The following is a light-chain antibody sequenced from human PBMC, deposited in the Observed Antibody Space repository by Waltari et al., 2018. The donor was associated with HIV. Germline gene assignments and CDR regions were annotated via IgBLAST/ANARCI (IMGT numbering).Light chain of an antibody. V-gene: IGLV2-8*01. Sequence: QSALTQPPSASGSPGPSVTISCTGTSSDLGAYNYVAWYQQHPGRAPKLLLYDVNQRPSGVPGRFSGSKSGNRASLTVSGLQPDDEADYYCSSYAGSNNLLFGGGTKLTVL. CDR1: SSDLGAYNY. J-gene: IGLJ2*01. CDR2: DVN. CDR3: SSYAGSNNLL.